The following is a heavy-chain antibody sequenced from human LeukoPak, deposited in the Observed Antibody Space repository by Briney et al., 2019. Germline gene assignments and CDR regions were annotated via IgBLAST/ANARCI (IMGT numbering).Heavy chain of an antibody. V-gene: IGHV4-39*01. CDR2: IYYSGST. J-gene: IGHJ4*02. CDR3: ARGGSRLTTAGDLDY. CDR1: GGSISSSRYY. Sequence: SETLSLTCTVSGGSISSSRYYWGWIRQPPGKGLEWIGSIYYSGSTYYNPSLKSRVTISVDTSRNQFSLKLSSETAADTAVYYCARGGSRLTTAGDLDYWGQGTLVTVSS. D-gene: IGHD3-16*01.